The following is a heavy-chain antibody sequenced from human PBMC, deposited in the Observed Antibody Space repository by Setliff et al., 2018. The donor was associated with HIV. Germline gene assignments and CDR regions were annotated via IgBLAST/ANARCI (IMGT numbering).Heavy chain of an antibody. CDR3: AREGLWFGDRGFYMDV. D-gene: IGHD3-10*01. V-gene: IGHV1-18*01. J-gene: IGHJ6*04. Sequence: ASVKVSCKTSGDTFTSYDINWVRQAAGHGLEWMGWIGTQNGNTNYAQKFQGRVTMTTDTSTNTAYMELSSLTSDDTAVYYCAREGLWFGDRGFYMDVWGKGTAVTVSS. CDR2: IGTQNGNT. CDR1: GDTFTSYD.